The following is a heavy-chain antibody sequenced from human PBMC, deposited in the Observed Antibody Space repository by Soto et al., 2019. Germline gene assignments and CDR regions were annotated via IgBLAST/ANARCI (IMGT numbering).Heavy chain of an antibody. CDR3: ASRDPGTSVDY. J-gene: IGHJ4*02. CDR1: GGCLTSNNW. V-gene: IGHV4-4*02. Sequence: EILSVTWAGSGGCLTSNNWGTWVRQPPGQGLEWIGEIYRTGSTNYNPSLKSRVTISLDKSENQFSLKVTSLTAADTAVYYCASRDPGTSVDYWGQGTLVTVSS. CDR2: IYRTGST. D-gene: IGHD1-7*01.